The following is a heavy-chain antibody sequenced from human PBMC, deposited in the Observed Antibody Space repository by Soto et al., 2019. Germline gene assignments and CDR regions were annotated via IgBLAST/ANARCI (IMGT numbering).Heavy chain of an antibody. D-gene: IGHD6-13*01. V-gene: IGHV3-23*01. Sequence: HPGGSLRLSCAAAGFAFSTYAMTWVRQAPGKGLEWVSVISGSGGSSYYAASVKGRLTISRDNSKNTLFLQMNGLRAEDTAVYYCAKVTKRAAAGRYEYYKYGMDVWGQGTTVTVSS. CDR2: ISGSGGSS. J-gene: IGHJ6*02. CDR1: GFAFSTYA. CDR3: AKVTKRAAAGRYEYYKYGMDV.